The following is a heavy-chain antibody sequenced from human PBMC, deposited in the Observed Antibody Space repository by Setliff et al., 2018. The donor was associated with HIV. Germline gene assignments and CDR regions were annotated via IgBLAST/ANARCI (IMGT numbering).Heavy chain of an antibody. CDR3: AGESSIAVAEYFQH. D-gene: IGHD6-19*01. CDR1: GFTFSSYA. Sequence: LKISCAASGFTFSSYAMSWVRQAPGKGLEWVSAISGSGGSTYYADSVKGRFTISRDNSKNTLYLQMNSLRAEDTAVYYCAGESSIAVAEYFQHWGQGTLVTVSS. J-gene: IGHJ1*01. CDR2: ISGSGGST. V-gene: IGHV3-23*01.